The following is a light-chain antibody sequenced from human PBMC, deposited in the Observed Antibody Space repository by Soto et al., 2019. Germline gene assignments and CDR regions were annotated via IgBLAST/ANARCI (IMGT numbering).Light chain of an antibody. J-gene: IGLJ1*01. V-gene: IGLV2-14*01. CDR2: EVN. CDR3: FSFTTTSTHV. CDR1: SSDIGAYDY. Sequence: QSLLTQPASLSGSPGQSITISCTGTSSDIGAYDYVSWFQQHPGKAPKLMISEVNNRPSGVSNRFSGSKSGNTAYLTIFGLQGEDGGGCFFFSFTTTSTHVFGTGTKVTVL.